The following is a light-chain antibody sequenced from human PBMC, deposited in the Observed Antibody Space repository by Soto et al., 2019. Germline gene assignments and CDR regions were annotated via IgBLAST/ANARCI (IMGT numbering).Light chain of an antibody. J-gene: IGKJ4*01. V-gene: IGKV3-20*01. CDR3: QQYGSSRLT. CDR1: QSVSSSF. Sequence: EIVLTQSPGTLSLSPGERATLSCRASQSVSSSFLAWYRQKPGQATRLRIYGASSRATGIPDRFSGSGSGTDFTLTISRLEPEDFAVYYCQQYGSSRLTVGGGTKVEI. CDR2: GAS.